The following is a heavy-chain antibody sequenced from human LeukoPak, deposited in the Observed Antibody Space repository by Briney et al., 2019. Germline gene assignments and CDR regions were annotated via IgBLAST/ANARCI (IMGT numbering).Heavy chain of an antibody. CDR3: ATYRQVLLPFES. V-gene: IGHV3-23*01. D-gene: IGHD2-8*02. J-gene: IGHJ4*02. Sequence: GGSLRLSCEASGFTFSTFAVIWVRQPPGKGLEWVSSIFPSGGEIHYADSVRGRFTISRDNSKSTLSLQMNSLRAEDTAIYYCATYRQVLLPFESWGQGTLVTVSS. CDR2: IFPSGGEI. CDR1: GFTFSTFA.